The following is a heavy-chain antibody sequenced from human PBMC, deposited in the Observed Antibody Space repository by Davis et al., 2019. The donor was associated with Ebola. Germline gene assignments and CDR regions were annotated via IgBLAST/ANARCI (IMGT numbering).Heavy chain of an antibody. Sequence: GGSLRLSCKGSGYSFTSYWIGWVRQMPGKGLEWMGIIYPGDSDTRYSPSFQGQVTISADKSISTAYLQWSSLKASDTAMYYCAAYYDSSGYLTPYYFDYWGQGTLVTVSS. V-gene: IGHV5-51*01. J-gene: IGHJ4*02. CDR3: AAYYDSSGYLTPYYFDY. CDR2: IYPGDSDT. D-gene: IGHD3-22*01. CDR1: GYSFTSYW.